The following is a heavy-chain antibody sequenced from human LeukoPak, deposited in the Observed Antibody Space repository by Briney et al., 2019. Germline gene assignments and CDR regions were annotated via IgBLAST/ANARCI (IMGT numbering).Heavy chain of an antibody. CDR2: ISGDGKGR. V-gene: IGHV3-23*01. Sequence: GGTLRLSCAASGFTFSSYGMSWVRQAPGKGLQWVSAISGDGKGRDYPDSVKGRFTISRDNSKNTLYLQIDSLRAEDTAVYYCAKDLGYDYVWGEGNLYDYWGQGTLVTVSS. D-gene: IGHD3-16*01. J-gene: IGHJ4*02. CDR1: GFTFSSYG. CDR3: AKDLGYDYVWGEGNLYDY.